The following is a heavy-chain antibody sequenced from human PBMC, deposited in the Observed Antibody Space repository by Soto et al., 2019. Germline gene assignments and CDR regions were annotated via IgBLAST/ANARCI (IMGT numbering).Heavy chain of an antibody. CDR3: AKPLGVHGPCSSTSCLRLGRGYYYGMDV. V-gene: IGHV3-23*01. CDR1: GFTFSSYA. J-gene: IGHJ6*02. D-gene: IGHD2-2*01. Sequence: GGSLRLSCAASGFTFSSYAMSWVRQAPGKGLEWVSAISGSGGSTYYADSVKGRFTISRDNSKNTLYLQMNSLRAEDTAVYYCAKPLGVHGPCSSTSCLRLGRGYYYGMDVWGQGTTVTV. CDR2: ISGSGGST.